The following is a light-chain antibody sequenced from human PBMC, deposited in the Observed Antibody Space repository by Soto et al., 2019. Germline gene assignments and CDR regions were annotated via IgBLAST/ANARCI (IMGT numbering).Light chain of an antibody. CDR3: DQVNTYSCK. Sequence: DIQMTQSPSTLSASVGDRVTITCRASQSISSWLAWYQQKPGEAPNLLIYEGSSLARGVPSRFSGSGSGTGFSRSISSLERDDFLSLYYDQVNTYSCKFAQGTMVE. CDR1: QSISSW. CDR2: EGS. V-gene: IGKV1-5*03. J-gene: IGKJ1*01.